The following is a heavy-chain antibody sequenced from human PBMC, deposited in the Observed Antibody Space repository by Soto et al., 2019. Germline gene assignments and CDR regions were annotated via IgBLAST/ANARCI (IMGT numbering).Heavy chain of an antibody. J-gene: IGHJ3*02. CDR2: IYYSGRT. CDR3: ARDPNYGDYDAFDI. D-gene: IGHD4-17*01. V-gene: IGHV4-59*01. CDR1: GGSISSYY. Sequence: QVQLQESGPGLVKPSETLSLTCTVSGGSISSYYWSWIRQPPGKGLEWIGHIYYSGRTNYNPSLKSRVPISVDTSKNQCSLKLSSVTAADTAVYYCARDPNYGDYDAFDIWGQGTMVTVSS.